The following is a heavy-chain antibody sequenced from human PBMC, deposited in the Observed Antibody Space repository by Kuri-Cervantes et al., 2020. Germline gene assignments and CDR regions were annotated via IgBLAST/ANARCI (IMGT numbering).Heavy chain of an antibody. CDR3: ARDLYPSIPVAGP. Sequence: ASVKISCKASGYTFTSYGISWVRQAPGQGLEWMGWISAYNGDTNYAQKLQGRVTMTTDTTTSTAYMELRSLRSDDTAVYFCARDLYPSIPVAGPWGQGTLVTVSS. CDR2: ISAYNGDT. J-gene: IGHJ5*02. CDR1: GYTFTSYG. D-gene: IGHD6-19*01. V-gene: IGHV1-18*01.